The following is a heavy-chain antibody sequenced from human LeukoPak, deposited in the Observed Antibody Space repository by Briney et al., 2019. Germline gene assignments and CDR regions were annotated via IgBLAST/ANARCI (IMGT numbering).Heavy chain of an antibody. CDR2: INTNTGNP. V-gene: IGHV7-4-1*02. Sequence: ASVKVSCKASGYTLTRFAMNWVRQAPGQGLEYMGWINTNTGNPTYVQGFTGRFVFSLDASVNTAYLQISSLKAEDTAVYYCARDGCSTTSCLNFDSWGQGTLVTVSS. J-gene: IGHJ4*02. CDR1: GYTLTRFA. CDR3: ARDGCSTTSCLNFDS. D-gene: IGHD2-2*01.